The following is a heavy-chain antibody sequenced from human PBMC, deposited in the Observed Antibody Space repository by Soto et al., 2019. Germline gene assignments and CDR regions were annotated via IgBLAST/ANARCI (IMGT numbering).Heavy chain of an antibody. J-gene: IGHJ4*02. Sequence: PSETLSLTCTVSVGSISSSYWSWIRQPPWKGLEWIGYIYYSGSTKYNPSLRSRVTISVDTSKNQFSLKLSSVTAADTAVYYCANRRSPGLIDYWGQGTLVTVSS. CDR2: IYYSGST. V-gene: IGHV4-59*01. D-gene: IGHD4-17*01. CDR1: VGSISSSY. CDR3: ANRRSPGLIDY.